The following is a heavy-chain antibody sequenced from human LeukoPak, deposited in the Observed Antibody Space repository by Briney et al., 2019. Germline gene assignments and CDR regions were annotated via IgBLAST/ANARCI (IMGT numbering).Heavy chain of an antibody. J-gene: IGHJ1*01. CDR2: ISGSGGST. D-gene: IGHD3-3*01. Sequence: GGSLRLSCTASGFTFSNAWMSWVRQAPGKGLEWVSAISGSGGSTYYADSVKGRFTISRDNSKNTLYLQMNSLRAEDTAVYYCAKDLAFWSGYYIRYFQHWGQGTLVTVSS. V-gene: IGHV3-23*01. CDR3: AKDLAFWSGYYIRYFQH. CDR1: GFTFSNAW.